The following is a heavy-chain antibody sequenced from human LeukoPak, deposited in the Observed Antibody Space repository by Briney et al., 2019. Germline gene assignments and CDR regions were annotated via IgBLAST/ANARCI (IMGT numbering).Heavy chain of an antibody. V-gene: IGHV4-4*07. Sequence: PSETLSLTCTVSGGSISSYYWSWIRQPDGKGLEWIGRIYTSGSTNYNPSLKSRVTMSVDTSKNQFSLKLSSVTAADTAVYYCARAPVTAFSAAPHESFDIRGQGKVVIVSS. CDR1: GGSISSYY. CDR2: IYTSGST. CDR3: ARAPVTAFSAAPHESFDI. D-gene: IGHD2/OR15-2a*01. J-gene: IGHJ3*02.